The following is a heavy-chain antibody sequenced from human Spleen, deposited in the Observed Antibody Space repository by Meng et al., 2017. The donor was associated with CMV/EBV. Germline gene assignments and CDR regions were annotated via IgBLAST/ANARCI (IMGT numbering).Heavy chain of an antibody. J-gene: IGHJ4*02. D-gene: IGHD2-2*01. CDR1: GFTFSSYS. CDR3: ARGGEYCSSTSCYQVIAYYFDY. Sequence: GESLKISCAASGFTFSSYSMNWVRQAPGKGLEWVPSISSSSSYIYYADSVKGRFTISRDNAKNSLYLQMNSLRAEDTAVYYCARGGEYCSSTSCYQVIAYYFDYWGQGTLVTVSS. V-gene: IGHV3-21*01. CDR2: ISSSSSYI.